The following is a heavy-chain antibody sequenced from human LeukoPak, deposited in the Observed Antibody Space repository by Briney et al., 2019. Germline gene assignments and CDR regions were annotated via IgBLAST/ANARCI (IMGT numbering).Heavy chain of an antibody. V-gene: IGHV4-31*03. CDR3: AIQNVDYDAFDI. CDR2: IYYSGST. Sequence: PSETLSLTCTVSGGSISSGVYYWSWIRQHPGKGLEWIGYIYYSGSTYYNPSLKSRVTISVDTSKNQFSLKLSSVTAADTAVYYCAIQNVDYDAFDIWGQGTMVTVSS. J-gene: IGHJ3*02. D-gene: IGHD3/OR15-3a*01. CDR1: GGSISSGVYY.